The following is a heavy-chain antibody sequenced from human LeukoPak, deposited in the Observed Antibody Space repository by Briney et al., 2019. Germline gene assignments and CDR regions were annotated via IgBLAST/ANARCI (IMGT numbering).Heavy chain of an antibody. CDR2: ISYDGSNK. V-gene: IGHV3-30*03. Sequence: GGSLRLSCAASGFTFSNAWMSWVRQAPGKGLEWVAVISYDGSNKYYADSVKGRFTISRDNSKNTLYLQMNSLRAEDTAVYYCARDRPGGYFDYWGQGTLVTVSS. J-gene: IGHJ4*02. CDR1: GFTFSNAW. CDR3: ARDRPGGYFDY. D-gene: IGHD4-23*01.